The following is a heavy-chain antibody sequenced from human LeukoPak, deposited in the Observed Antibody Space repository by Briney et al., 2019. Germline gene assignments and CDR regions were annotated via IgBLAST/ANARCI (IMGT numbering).Heavy chain of an antibody. CDR2: ISGSGGST. CDR1: GFTFSSSA. V-gene: IGHV3-23*01. Sequence: GGSLRLSCAASGFTFSSSAMNWVRQAPGKGLEWVSAISGSGGSTYYADSVKGRFTISRDNSKSTLYLQMNSLRAEDTAVYYCAKGGAARPKILWGQGTLVTVSS. CDR3: AKGGAARPKIL. D-gene: IGHD6-6*01. J-gene: IGHJ4*02.